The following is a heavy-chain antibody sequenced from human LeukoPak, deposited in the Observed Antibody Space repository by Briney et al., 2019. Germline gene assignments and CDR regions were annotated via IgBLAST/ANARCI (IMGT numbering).Heavy chain of an antibody. J-gene: IGHJ4*02. CDR1: GYTFTSYY. CDR3: ARGGVAATGLDY. Sequence: ASVKLSCKASGYTFTSYYMHWVRQATGQGLEWMGWMNPNSGNTGYAQKFQGRVTMTRNTSISTAYMELSSLRSEDTAVYYCARGGVAATGLDYWGQGTLVTVSS. D-gene: IGHD1-26*01. CDR2: MNPNSGNT. V-gene: IGHV1-8*02.